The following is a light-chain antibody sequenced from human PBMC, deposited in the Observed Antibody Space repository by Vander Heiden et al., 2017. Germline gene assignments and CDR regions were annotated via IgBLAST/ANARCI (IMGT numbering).Light chain of an antibody. CDR3: QQYGSSPT. J-gene: IGKJ2*01. Sequence: EILLTQSPGTLSLSPGERATLSCRAGQSVSSSYLAWYQQKPGQAPRLLIYGASSRATGIADRFSGSGSGTDFTLTISRLEPEDFAVYYCQQYGSSPTFGQGTKLEIK. V-gene: IGKV3-20*01. CDR1: QSVSSSY. CDR2: GAS.